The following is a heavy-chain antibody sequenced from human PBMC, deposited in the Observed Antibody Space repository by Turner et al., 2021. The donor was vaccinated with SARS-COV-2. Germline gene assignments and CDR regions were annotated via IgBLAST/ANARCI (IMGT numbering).Heavy chain of an antibody. CDR3: ARDSNNRDYYESSGYYSFDY. J-gene: IGHJ4*02. CDR1: GYTFTSYG. V-gene: IGHV1-18*01. CDR2: ISAYNGYT. Sequence: QVQLVQSGDEVKKPGASVNVYCKASGYTFTSYGISWVRQAPGQGLEWMGWISAYNGYTNYAQKLQGRVTMTTDTSTSTAYMELGSLRSDDTAVYYCARDSNNRDYYESSGYYSFDYWGQGTLVTVSS. D-gene: IGHD3-22*01.